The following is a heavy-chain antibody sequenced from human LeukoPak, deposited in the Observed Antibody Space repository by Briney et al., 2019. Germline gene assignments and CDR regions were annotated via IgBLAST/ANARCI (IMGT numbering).Heavy chain of an antibody. D-gene: IGHD3-22*01. CDR2: IYPGDSDT. CDR3: ARSYYYDSSGYYYPDAFDI. J-gene: IGHJ3*02. Sequence: GESLKISCKGSGYSFTSYWIGWVRQMPGKGLEWMGIIYPGDSDTRYSPSFQGQVTISADKSISTAYLQWSSLKASDTAMYYCARSYYYDSSGYYYPDAFDIWGQGTMVTVSS. V-gene: IGHV5-51*01. CDR1: GYSFTSYW.